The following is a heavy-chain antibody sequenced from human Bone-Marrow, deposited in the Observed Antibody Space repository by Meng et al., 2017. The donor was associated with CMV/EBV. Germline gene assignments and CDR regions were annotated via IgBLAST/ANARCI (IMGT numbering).Heavy chain of an antibody. Sequence: ASVKVSCKASGGTFSSYAISWVRQAPGQGLEWMGWINPNSGGTNYAQKFQGRVTMTRDTSISTAYMELGRLRSDDTAVYYCATAPVLMVYRAFDPWGQGTLVTVSS. CDR1: GGTFSSYA. CDR2: INPNSGGT. D-gene: IGHD2-8*01. CDR3: ATAPVLMVYRAFDP. V-gene: IGHV1-2*02. J-gene: IGHJ5*02.